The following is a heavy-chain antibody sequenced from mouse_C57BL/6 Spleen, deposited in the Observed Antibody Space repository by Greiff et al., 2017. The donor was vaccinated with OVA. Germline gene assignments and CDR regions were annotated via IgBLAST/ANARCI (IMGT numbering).Heavy chain of an antibody. CDR1: GYTFTSYW. J-gene: IGHJ3*01. V-gene: IGHV1-61*01. Sequence: QVQLQQPGAELVRPGSSVKLSCKASGYTFTSYWMDWVKQRPGQGLEWIGNIYPSDSETHYNQKFKDQATLTVDKSSNTDYMQLSSLTSENSAVYYCAREDGYDRWFAYWGQGTLVTVSA. D-gene: IGHD2-2*01. CDR2: IYPSDSET. CDR3: AREDGYDRWFAY.